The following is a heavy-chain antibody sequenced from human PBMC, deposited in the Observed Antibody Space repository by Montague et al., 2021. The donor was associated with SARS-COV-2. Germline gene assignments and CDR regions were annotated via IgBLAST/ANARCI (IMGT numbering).Heavy chain of an antibody. V-gene: IGHV2-70*11. CDR3: ARRTYDILTGYDYGMAV. D-gene: IGHD3-9*01. Sequence: PALVKPTQTLTLTCTFSGFSLSTSGMCVSWIRQPPGKALEWLARIDWDDDKYYSTSLKTRLTISKDTSKSQVVLTMTNMDSVDTATYYCARRTYDILTGYDYGMAVWGQGTTVTVSS. J-gene: IGHJ6*02. CDR2: IDWDDDK. CDR1: GFSLSTSGMC.